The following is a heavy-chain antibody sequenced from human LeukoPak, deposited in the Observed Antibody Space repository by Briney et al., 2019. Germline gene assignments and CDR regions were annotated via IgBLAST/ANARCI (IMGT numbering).Heavy chain of an antibody. D-gene: IGHD6-19*01. J-gene: IGHJ4*02. CDR2: IYYSGST. CDR3: ARKQLSSFDY. Sequence: SETLSLTCTVSGGSISSSSYYWGWVRQPPGKGLEWIGSIYYSGSTYYNPSLKSRVTISVDTSKNQSSLKLSSVTAADTAVYYCARKQLSSFDYWGQGTLVTVSS. V-gene: IGHV4-39*01. CDR1: GGSISSSSYY.